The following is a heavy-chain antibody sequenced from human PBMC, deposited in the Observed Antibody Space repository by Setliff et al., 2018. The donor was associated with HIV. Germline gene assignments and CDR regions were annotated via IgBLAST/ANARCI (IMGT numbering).Heavy chain of an antibody. CDR2: IKQDGSEK. D-gene: IGHD6-19*01. V-gene: IGHV3-7*01. CDR1: RFTFSNYW. Sequence: GGSLRLSCAASRFTFSNYWMSWVRQAPGKGLEWVANIKQDGSEKYYVDSVTGRFTISRDNAKNSLYLQMYSLRAEDTAVYYCARDPGSGWYVNRYLDYWGQGTLVTVSS. CDR3: ARDPGSGWYVNRYLDY. J-gene: IGHJ4*02.